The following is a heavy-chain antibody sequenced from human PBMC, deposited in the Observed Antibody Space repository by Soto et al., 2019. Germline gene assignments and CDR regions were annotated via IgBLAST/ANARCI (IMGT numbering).Heavy chain of an antibody. CDR1: GFTFSSYG. Sequence: PGGSLRLSCAASGFTFSSYGMHWVRQAPGKGLEWVAVIWYDGSNKYYADSVKGRFTISRDNSKNTLYLQMNSLRAEDTAVYYCARDLMGNHFDYWGQGTLVTVSS. V-gene: IGHV3-33*01. CDR2: IWYDGSNK. J-gene: IGHJ4*02. CDR3: ARDLMGNHFDY. D-gene: IGHD2-8*01.